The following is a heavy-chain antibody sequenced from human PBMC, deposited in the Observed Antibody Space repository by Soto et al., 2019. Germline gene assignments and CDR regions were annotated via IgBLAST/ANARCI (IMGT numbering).Heavy chain of an antibody. D-gene: IGHD5-18*01. CDR1: GYIFTNYY. CDR3: ARAGYSYGYSDAFDI. Sequence: ASVKVSCKASGYIFTNYYMHWVRQAPGQGLEWMGTINAGGGYTTYAQKFQGRVAITADKSTSTAYMELSSLRSEDTAVYYCARAGYSYGYSDAFDIWGQGTMVTV. V-gene: IGHV1-46*01. CDR2: INAGGGYT. J-gene: IGHJ3*02.